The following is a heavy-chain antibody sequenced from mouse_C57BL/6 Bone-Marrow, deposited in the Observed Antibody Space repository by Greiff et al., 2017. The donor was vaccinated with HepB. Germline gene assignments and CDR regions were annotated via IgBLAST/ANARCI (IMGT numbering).Heavy chain of an antibody. Sequence: VQLQQSGAELVRPGASVKLSCTASGFNIKDDYMHWVKQRPEQGLEWIGWIDPENGDTEYASKFQGKATITADTSSNTAYLQLSSLTSEDTAVSYCTTTLAFDVWGTGTTVTVSS. V-gene: IGHV14-4*01. J-gene: IGHJ1*03. CDR3: TTTLAFDV. CDR2: IDPENGDT. CDR1: GFNIKDDY.